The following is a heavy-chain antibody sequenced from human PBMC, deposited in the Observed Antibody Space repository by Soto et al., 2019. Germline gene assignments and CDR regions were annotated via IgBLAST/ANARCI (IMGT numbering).Heavy chain of an antibody. CDR3: ARDPYSSGWYPYYYYGMDG. V-gene: IGHV3-33*01. CDR1: GFTFSSYG. D-gene: IGHD6-19*01. J-gene: IGHJ6*02. CDR2: IWYDGSNK. Sequence: GGSLRLSCAASGFTFSSYGMHWVRQAPGKGLEWVAVIWYDGSNKYYADSVKGRFTISRDNSKNTLYLQMNSLRAEDTAVYYCARDPYSSGWYPYYYYGMDGWGQGTTVTVSS.